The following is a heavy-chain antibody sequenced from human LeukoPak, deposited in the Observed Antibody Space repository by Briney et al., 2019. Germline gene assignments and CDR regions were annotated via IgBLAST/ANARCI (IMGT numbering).Heavy chain of an antibody. CDR3: ARSPGDSSGYYYGYYYYMDV. D-gene: IGHD3-22*01. Sequence: GGSLRLSCAASGFTFSDYYMSWIRRAPGKGLEWVSYISSSGSTIYYADSVKGRFTISRDNAKNSLYLQMNSLRAEDTAVYYCARSPGDSSGYYYGYYYYMDVWGKGTTVTVSS. J-gene: IGHJ6*03. CDR2: ISSSGSTI. V-gene: IGHV3-11*01. CDR1: GFTFSDYY.